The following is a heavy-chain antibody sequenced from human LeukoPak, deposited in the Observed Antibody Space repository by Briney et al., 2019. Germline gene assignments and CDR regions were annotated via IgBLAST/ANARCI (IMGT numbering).Heavy chain of an antibody. V-gene: IGHV4-4*07. D-gene: IGHD4-23*01. CDR2: IYTSGST. CDR1: GGSLSSYY. Sequence: PSETLSLTCTVSGGSLSSYYWNWIRQPAGKGLEWIGRIYTSGSTNYNPSLKSRVTMSVDTSKNQFSLKLSSVTAADTAVYYCARELQTVVTLKAALGYWGQGTLVTVSS. CDR3: ARELQTVVTLKAALGY. J-gene: IGHJ4*02.